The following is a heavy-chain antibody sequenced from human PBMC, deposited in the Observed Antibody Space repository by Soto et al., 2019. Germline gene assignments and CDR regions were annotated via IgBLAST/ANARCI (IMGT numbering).Heavy chain of an antibody. CDR2: ISWNSVTI. V-gene: IGHV3-9*01. CDR1: GFNFDDHA. Sequence: VHLVESGGGLAQPGWSRRLSCAASGFNFDDHAMHWVRQAPGKGLEWVSGISWNSVTINYADSVKGRFTISRDNAKRTLHLQMNSLRPEDTAIYYCVRSSGSQPRAGWFDPWGQGTLVTVSS. CDR3: VRSSGSQPRAGWFDP. J-gene: IGHJ5*02. D-gene: IGHD1-26*01.